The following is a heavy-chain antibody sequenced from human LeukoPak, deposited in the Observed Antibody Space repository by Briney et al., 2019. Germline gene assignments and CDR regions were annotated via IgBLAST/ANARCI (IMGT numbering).Heavy chain of an antibody. CDR2: IYYSGNT. V-gene: IGHV4-59*08. Sequence: SESLSLTCTVSGGSISSYYWSWIRQPPGKGLEWIGYIYYSGNTNHNASLKSRVTISVGTSKNQSSLKLRSVTAADTAVYYCARHSNGGDCSGGSCYVFDYWGQGTLVTVSS. D-gene: IGHD2-15*01. CDR3: ARHSNGGDCSGGSCYVFDY. J-gene: IGHJ4*02. CDR1: GGSISSYY.